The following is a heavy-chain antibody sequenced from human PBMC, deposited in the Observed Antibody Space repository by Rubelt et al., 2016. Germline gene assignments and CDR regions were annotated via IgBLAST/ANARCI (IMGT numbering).Heavy chain of an antibody. J-gene: IGHJ4*02. Sequence: VQGKGLEWVSYISSSGSTIYYADSVKGRFTISRDNAKNSLYLQMNSLRAEDTAVYYCARVVPAAPFDYWGQGTLVTVSS. CDR3: ARVVPAAPFDY. CDR2: ISSSGSTI. V-gene: IGHV3-11*04. D-gene: IGHD2-2*01.